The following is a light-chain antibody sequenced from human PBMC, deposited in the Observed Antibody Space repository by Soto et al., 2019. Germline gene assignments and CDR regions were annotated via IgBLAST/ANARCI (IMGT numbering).Light chain of an antibody. CDR2: VAS. J-gene: IGKJ5*01. CDR1: QSVSSN. CDR3: QQFNNWPIT. Sequence: EIVLTQSPPTLSVSPRHRATLSCRASQSVSSNLAWYQQKPGQAPRLLIYVASTRATGIPARFSGSGSGTEFTLTISSLQSEDFAVYYCQQFNNWPITFGQGTRLEIK. V-gene: IGKV3-15*01.